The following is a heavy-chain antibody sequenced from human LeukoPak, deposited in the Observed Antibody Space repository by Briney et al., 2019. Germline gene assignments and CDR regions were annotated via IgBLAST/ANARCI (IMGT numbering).Heavy chain of an antibody. CDR1: GFTFSSYS. V-gene: IGHV3-21*01. CDR2: ISSSSSYI. J-gene: IGHJ4*02. D-gene: IGHD3-10*01. CDR3: ATEIVLLWFGDQLGVDD. Sequence: GGSLRLSCAASGFTFSSYSMNWVRQAPGKGLEWVSSISSSSSYIYYADSVKGRFTISRDNAKNSLYLQMNSLRAEDTAVYYCATEIVLLWFGDQLGVDDWGQGTLVTVSS.